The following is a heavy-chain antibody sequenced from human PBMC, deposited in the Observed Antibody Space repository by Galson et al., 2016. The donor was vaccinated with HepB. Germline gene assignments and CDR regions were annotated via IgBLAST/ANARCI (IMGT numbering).Heavy chain of an antibody. Sequence: SLRLSCAASGFTFSTSAMSWVRQAPGKGLEWVSTITAGGGRTYYGDSVKGRFIISRDNSKNTLFLQMNSLRAEDAAVFSCAKSRGNSGADMWYFDLWGRGTLVTVSS. CDR1: GFTFSTSA. J-gene: IGHJ2*01. CDR3: AKSRGNSGADMWYFDL. CDR2: ITAGGGRT. V-gene: IGHV3-23*01. D-gene: IGHD5-12*01.